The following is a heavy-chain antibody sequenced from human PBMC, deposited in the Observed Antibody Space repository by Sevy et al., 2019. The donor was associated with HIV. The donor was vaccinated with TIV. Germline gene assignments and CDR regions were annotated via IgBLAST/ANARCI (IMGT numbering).Heavy chain of an antibody. Sequence: GGSLRLSCAASGFTFSSYAMSWVRQAPGKGLEWVSGISGSGVRTYYADSVKGRFTISRDNSKNTLYLQMNSLRAEDTAVYYCANGGVLVGPTTLNYGMDVWGQGTTVTVSS. V-gene: IGHV3-23*01. CDR3: ANGGVLVGPTTLNYGMDV. CDR1: GFTFSSYA. CDR2: ISGSGVRT. D-gene: IGHD1-26*01. J-gene: IGHJ6*02.